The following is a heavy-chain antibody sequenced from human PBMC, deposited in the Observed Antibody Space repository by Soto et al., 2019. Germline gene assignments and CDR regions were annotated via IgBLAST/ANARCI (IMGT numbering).Heavy chain of an antibody. CDR1: GITFSNYW. CDR2: IKPDGSAK. Sequence: LRLSCVGSGITFSNYWMNWVRQTPGKGLEWVANIKPDGSAKAYVDPVKGRFTVSRDNAKNSLYLQMNSLRAEDTAVYFCAAWDISNPWGQGTLVTVSS. D-gene: IGHD2-15*01. J-gene: IGHJ5*02. CDR3: AAWDISNP. V-gene: IGHV3-7*01.